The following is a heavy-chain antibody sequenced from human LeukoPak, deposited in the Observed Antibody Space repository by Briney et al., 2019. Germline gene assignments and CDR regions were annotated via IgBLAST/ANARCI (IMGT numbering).Heavy chain of an antibody. CDR2: INPNSGGT. Sequence: ASVKVSCKASGYTFTSYYMHWVRQAPGQGLEWMGWINPNSGGTNYAQKFQGRVTMTRDTSISTAYMELSRLRSDDTAVYYCARVNSMYYYGSGTGFDYWGQGTLVTVSS. CDR1: GYTFTSYY. J-gene: IGHJ4*02. D-gene: IGHD3-10*01. V-gene: IGHV1-2*02. CDR3: ARVNSMYYYGSGTGFDY.